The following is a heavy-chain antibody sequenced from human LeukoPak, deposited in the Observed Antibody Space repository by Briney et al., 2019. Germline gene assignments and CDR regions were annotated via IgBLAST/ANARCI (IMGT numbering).Heavy chain of an antibody. V-gene: IGHV4-59*11. J-gene: IGHJ2*01. CDR3: ARSTSAWSGWHFDL. D-gene: IGHD6-19*01. Sequence: SETLSLTWTVSGGSISNHYFNWVRQSPEKGLEWIGYVYASGSTKYNPSLQSRVAILVDRSKNQVSLKLDSVTAAGTAVYYCARSTSAWSGWHFDLWGRGTLVTVSS. CDR2: VYASGST. CDR1: GGSISNHY.